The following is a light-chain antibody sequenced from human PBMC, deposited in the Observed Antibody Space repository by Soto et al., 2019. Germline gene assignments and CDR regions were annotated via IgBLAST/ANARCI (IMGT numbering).Light chain of an antibody. V-gene: IGLV2-18*02. CDR2: EVS. J-gene: IGLJ2*01. Sequence: QSALTQPPSVSGSPGQSVTISCTGTSSDVGSYNRVSWYQQPPGTAPILMIYEVSNRPSGVPDRFSGSKSGNTASLTISGLQAEDDADYYCSSYTSSSTVLFGGGTKLTVL. CDR1: SSDVGSYNR. CDR3: SSYTSSSTVL.